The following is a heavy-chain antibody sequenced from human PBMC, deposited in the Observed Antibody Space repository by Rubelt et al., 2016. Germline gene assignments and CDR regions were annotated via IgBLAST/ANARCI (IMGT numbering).Heavy chain of an antibody. J-gene: IGHJ5*02. Sequence: QVQLVQSGAEVKKPGASVKVSCKASGYTFTSYYMHWVRQAPGQGLEWMGIINPSGGCTSYAQKFQRRVTMTRDTSTSTVYMELSSLRSEDTAVYYCARSPRYDFEDNWFDPWGQGTLVTVSS. CDR3: ARSPRYDFEDNWFDP. CDR2: INPSGGCT. D-gene: IGHD3-3*01. CDR1: GYTFTSYY. V-gene: IGHV1-46*01.